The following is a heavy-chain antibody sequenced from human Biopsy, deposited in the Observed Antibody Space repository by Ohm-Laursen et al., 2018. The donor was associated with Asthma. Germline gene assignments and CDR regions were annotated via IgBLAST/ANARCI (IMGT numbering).Heavy chain of an antibody. J-gene: IGHJ4*02. CDR2: IIPIFGTT. CDR1: GGTFNYA. D-gene: IGHD3-10*01. CDR3: ASETGHSYGSGSEYYFDY. V-gene: IGHV1-69*13. Sequence: ASVKVSCKASGGTFNYAITWVRQAPGQGLEWMGGIIPIFGTTNYAQKFKGRVTITADESSSTAYTELSSLRSEDPAVYYCASETGHSYGSGSEYYFDYWGLGTLVTVSS.